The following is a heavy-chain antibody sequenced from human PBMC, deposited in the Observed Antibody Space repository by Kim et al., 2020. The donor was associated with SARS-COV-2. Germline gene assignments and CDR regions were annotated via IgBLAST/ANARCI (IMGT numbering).Heavy chain of an antibody. CDR1: GGSISSYY. CDR3: ARNPARASQYYYYMDV. CDR2: IYYRGST. Sequence: SETLSLTCTVSGGSISSYYWSWIRQPPGKGLEWIGYIYYRGSTNYNPSLKSRVTISVDTSKNQFSLKLSSVTAADTAVYYCARNPARASQYYYYMDVWGKGTTVTVSS. J-gene: IGHJ6*03. V-gene: IGHV4-59*01.